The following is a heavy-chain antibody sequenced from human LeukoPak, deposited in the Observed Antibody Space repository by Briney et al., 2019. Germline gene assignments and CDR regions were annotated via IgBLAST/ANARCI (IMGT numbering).Heavy chain of an antibody. D-gene: IGHD5-24*01. CDR1: GFTFIYYA. V-gene: IGHV3-64D*06. CDR2: ISSNGGNT. CDR3: VKDRGQSIETPRHFGS. Sequence: PGGSLRLSCSASGFTFIYYAMHWVRQAPGKGLEYVSGISSNGGNTYYADSVKGRFTMSRANTNNTLYLQMSSLRAEDTALYYCVKDRGQSIETPRHFGSWGQGTLVTVSS. J-gene: IGHJ4*02.